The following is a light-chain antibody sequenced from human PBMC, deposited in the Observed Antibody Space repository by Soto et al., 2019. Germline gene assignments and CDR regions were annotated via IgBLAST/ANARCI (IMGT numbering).Light chain of an antibody. V-gene: IGLV1-40*01. CDR1: SSNIGAGYD. Sequence: QSVLTQPPSVSGAPGQRVTISCTGSSSNIGAGYDVHWYQQLPGTAPKLLIYGNSNRPSGVPDRFSGSKSGNSASLAITGLQAEDEADYYCQSYDISLSGSDVVFGGGTKLTVL. CDR2: GNS. CDR3: QSYDISLSGSDVV. J-gene: IGLJ2*01.